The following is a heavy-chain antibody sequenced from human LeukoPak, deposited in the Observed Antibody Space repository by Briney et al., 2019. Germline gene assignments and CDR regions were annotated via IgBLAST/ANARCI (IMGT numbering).Heavy chain of an antibody. CDR2: VRYDGSNK. Sequence: GGSLRLSCAASGFTFSGYGMHWVRQAPGKGLEWVAFVRYDGSNKYYTDSVKGRFTISRDNSKNTLYLQMYSLRAEDTTVYYCAKIPYGDYVLDYYYYMDVWGKGTTVTISS. CDR3: AKIPYGDYVLDYYYYMDV. CDR1: GFTFSGYG. V-gene: IGHV3-30*02. J-gene: IGHJ6*03. D-gene: IGHD4-17*01.